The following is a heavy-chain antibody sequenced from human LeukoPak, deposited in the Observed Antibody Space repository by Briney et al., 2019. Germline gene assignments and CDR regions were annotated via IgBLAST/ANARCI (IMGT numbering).Heavy chain of an antibody. CDR3: TKRITATAPFDS. D-gene: IGHD4-17*01. Sequence: PGGSLRLSCAASGFPFSTYGINWVRQAPGKGLEWVSAITGSGDFAKYADSVRGRFTISRDNSKNTVYLQMNSLTVEDTALYYCTKRITATAPFDSWGQGALVIVSS. V-gene: IGHV3-23*01. CDR1: GFPFSTYG. CDR2: ITGSGDFA. J-gene: IGHJ4*02.